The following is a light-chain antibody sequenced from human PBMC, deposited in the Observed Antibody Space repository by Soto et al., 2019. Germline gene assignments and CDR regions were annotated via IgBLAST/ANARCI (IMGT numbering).Light chain of an antibody. V-gene: IGLV2-23*01. Sequence: QSVLTQPASVSGSPGQSITISCTGTSSDVGSYNLVSWYQQHPGKAPKLMIYEGSKRPSGVSNRFSGSKSGNTASLTISGLQAEDEADYYCCSYAGSSTPGYVFGTGDQGHRP. J-gene: IGLJ1*01. CDR2: EGS. CDR3: CSYAGSSTPGYV. CDR1: SSDVGSYNL.